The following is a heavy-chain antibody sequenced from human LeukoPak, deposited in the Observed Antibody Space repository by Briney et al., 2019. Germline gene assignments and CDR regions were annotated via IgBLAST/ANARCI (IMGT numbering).Heavy chain of an antibody. J-gene: IGHJ4*02. CDR3: ARKATKYYFDY. Sequence: SQTLSLTCTVSGGSISSGSYYWSWIRQPPGKGLEWIGYIYYSGSTNYNPSLKSRVTISVDTSKNQFSLKLSSVTAADTAVYYCARKATKYYFDYWGQGTLVTVSS. D-gene: IGHD5-12*01. V-gene: IGHV4-61*01. CDR1: GGSISSGSYY. CDR2: IYYSGST.